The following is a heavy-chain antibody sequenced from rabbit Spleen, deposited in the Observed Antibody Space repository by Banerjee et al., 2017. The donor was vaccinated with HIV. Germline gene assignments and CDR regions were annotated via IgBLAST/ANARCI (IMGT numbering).Heavy chain of an antibody. J-gene: IGHJ3*01. V-gene: IGHV1S45*01. CDR2: IHAGSSGNT. Sequence: QQQLEESGGGLVKPGGTLTLTCKASGIDFSSYYYMCWVRQAPGKGLEWIACIHAGSSGNTYYASWAKGRFTISKTSSTTVTLQMTSLTAADTATYFCARDTGTSFSTYGMDLWGQGTLVT. CDR3: ARDTGTSFSTYGMDL. CDR1: GIDFSSYYY. D-gene: IGHD8-1*01.